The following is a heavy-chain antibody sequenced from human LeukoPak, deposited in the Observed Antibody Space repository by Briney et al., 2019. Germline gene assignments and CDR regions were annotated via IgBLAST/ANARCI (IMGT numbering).Heavy chain of an antibody. CDR1: GFTFDDYG. J-gene: IGHJ4*02. V-gene: IGHV3-48*01. CDR2: IISSSSTI. CDR3: AREGYSSGWFPFDY. D-gene: IGHD6-19*01. Sequence: PGGSLRLSCAASGFTFDDYGMSWVRQAPGKGLEWVSYIISSSSTIYYADSVKGRFTISRDNAKNSLYLQMNSLRAEDTAVYYCAREGYSSGWFPFDYWGQGTLVTVSS.